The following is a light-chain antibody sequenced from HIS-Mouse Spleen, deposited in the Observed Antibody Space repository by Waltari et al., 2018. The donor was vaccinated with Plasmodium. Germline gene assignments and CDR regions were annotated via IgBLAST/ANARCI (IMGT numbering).Light chain of an antibody. CDR2: QDS. V-gene: IGLV3-1*01. CDR3: QAWDSSTAVV. J-gene: IGLJ2*01. Sequence: SYELTQPPSVSVSPGKPASITSSGAKLGDKYACWYQQKPGQSPVLVIYQDSKRPSGIPERFSGSNSGNTATLTISGTQAMDEADYYCQAWDSSTAVVFGGGTKLTVL. CDR1: KLGDKY.